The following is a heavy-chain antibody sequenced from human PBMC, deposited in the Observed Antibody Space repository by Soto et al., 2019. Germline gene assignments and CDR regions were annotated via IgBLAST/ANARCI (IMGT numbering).Heavy chain of an antibody. V-gene: IGHV3-9*01. D-gene: IGHD6-19*01. CDR2: ISWNSGSI. Sequence: GGSLRLSCAASGFTFDDYAMHWVRQAPGKGLEWVSGISWNSGSIGYADSVKGRFTISRDNAKNSLYLQMNSLRAEDTALYYCAKEIIRSSRWHNLVTPNFDYWGQGTLVTVSS. CDR3: AKEIIRSSRWHNLVTPNFDY. CDR1: GFTFDDYA. J-gene: IGHJ4*02.